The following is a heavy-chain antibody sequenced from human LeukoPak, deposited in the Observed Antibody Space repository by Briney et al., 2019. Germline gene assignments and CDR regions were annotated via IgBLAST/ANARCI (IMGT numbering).Heavy chain of an antibody. Sequence: SETLSLTCTVSGGFSSFYYWTWIRQPPGKGLEWIGNIHTSGSTDYSPSLKSRVTMSIDTSKNQFSLRLSSVTAADTAVYYCARPGQSSWWVYFNYWGQGTLVTISS. CDR3: ARPGQSSWWVYFNY. CDR2: IHTSGST. D-gene: IGHD2-15*01. V-gene: IGHV4-4*09. J-gene: IGHJ4*02. CDR1: GGFSSFYY.